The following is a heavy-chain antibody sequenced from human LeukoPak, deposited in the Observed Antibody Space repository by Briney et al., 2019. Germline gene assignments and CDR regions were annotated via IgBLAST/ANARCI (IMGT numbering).Heavy chain of an antibody. D-gene: IGHD3-22*01. Sequence: GGSLRLSCAASGFTFSSYDMHWVRQAPGKGLEWVSAIGTAGDTYYPGSVKGRFTISRENAKNSLYLQMNSLRAEDTAVYYCARVGDSSGSYDYWGQGTLVTVSS. CDR2: IGTAGDT. J-gene: IGHJ4*02. CDR3: ARVGDSSGSYDY. CDR1: GFTFSSYD. V-gene: IGHV3-13*01.